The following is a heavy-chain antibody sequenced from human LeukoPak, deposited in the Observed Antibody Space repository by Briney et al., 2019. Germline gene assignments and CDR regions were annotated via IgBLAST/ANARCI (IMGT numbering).Heavy chain of an antibody. Sequence: SETLSLTCTVSGGSISSYYWSWIRQPPGKGLEWIGYIYYSGSTNYNPSLKSRVTISVDTSKNQFSLKLSSVTAADTAVYYCARSQFAAARPVGLDYWGQGTLVTVSS. J-gene: IGHJ4*02. CDR2: IYYSGST. D-gene: IGHD6-6*01. CDR3: ARSQFAAARPVGLDY. V-gene: IGHV4-59*01. CDR1: GGSISSYY.